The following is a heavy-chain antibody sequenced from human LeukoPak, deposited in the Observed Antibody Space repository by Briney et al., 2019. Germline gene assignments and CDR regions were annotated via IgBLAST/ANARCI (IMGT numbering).Heavy chain of an antibody. Sequence: SETLSLTCTVSGGSISSYYWSWIRRPPGKGLEWIGYIYYSGSTNYNPSLKSRVTISVDTSKNQFSLKLSSVTAADTAVYYCARELDYYDSSGFDYWGQGTLVTVSS. CDR1: GGSISSYY. V-gene: IGHV4-59*01. CDR2: IYYSGST. D-gene: IGHD3-22*01. CDR3: ARELDYYDSSGFDY. J-gene: IGHJ4*02.